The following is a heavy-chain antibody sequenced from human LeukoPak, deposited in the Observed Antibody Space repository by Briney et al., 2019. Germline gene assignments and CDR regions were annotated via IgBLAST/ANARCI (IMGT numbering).Heavy chain of an antibody. D-gene: IGHD6-19*01. CDR1: GVSISRYY. J-gene: IGHJ4*02. V-gene: IGHV4-4*07. Sequence: ASETLSLTCTVSGVSISRYYWSWIRQPAGKGLEWIGRIYSSGRTTYNPSLKSRVTMSIDTSKNQFSLKLSFVTAADTAVYYCARDQGRWLVRTFDYWGQGTLVTVSS. CDR3: ARDQGRWLVRTFDY. CDR2: IYSSGRT.